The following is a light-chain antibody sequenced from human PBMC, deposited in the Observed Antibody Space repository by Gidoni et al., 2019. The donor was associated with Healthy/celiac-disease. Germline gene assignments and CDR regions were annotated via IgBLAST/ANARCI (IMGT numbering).Light chain of an antibody. CDR1: QSISSW. Sequence: IQMTQSPSTLSASVGDRVTITCRASQSISSWLAWYQQKPGKAPKLLIYKASSLESGVPSRFSGSGSGTEFTLTLSSLQPDDFATYYCQQDNSYSPTFGPGTKVEIK. CDR3: QQDNSYSPT. J-gene: IGKJ1*01. V-gene: IGKV1-5*03. CDR2: KAS.